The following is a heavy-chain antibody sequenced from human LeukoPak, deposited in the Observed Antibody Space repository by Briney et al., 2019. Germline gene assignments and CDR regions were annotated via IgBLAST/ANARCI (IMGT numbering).Heavy chain of an antibody. J-gene: IGHJ4*02. V-gene: IGHV3-21*01. D-gene: IGHD6-6*01. CDR1: GFTFSSYY. CDR3: ASQYTTSSPPGF. Sequence: PGGSLRLSCAASGFTFSSYYMIWVRQAPGKGLEWVSSISTTSSDMFYADSVKGRFTISRDNAKNSLFLQMNSLRAEDTAVYYCASQYTTSSPPGFWGQGTLVTVSS. CDR2: ISTTSSDM.